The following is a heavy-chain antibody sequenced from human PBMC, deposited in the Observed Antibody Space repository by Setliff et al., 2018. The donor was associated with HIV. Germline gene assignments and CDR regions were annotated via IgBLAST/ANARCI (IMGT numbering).Heavy chain of an antibody. Sequence: KASETLSLTCAVYGGSFSGYYWVWIRQPPGKGLEWIGEINHSGATNYNPSLKSRVSMSVDTSKNQFSLKLSSVTAADTALYYCARDPHNYDSSGYRRTWYFDLWGRGSLVTVSS. CDR1: GGSFSGYY. J-gene: IGHJ2*01. CDR2: INHSGAT. CDR3: ARDPHNYDSSGYRRTWYFDL. D-gene: IGHD3-22*01. V-gene: IGHV4-34*01.